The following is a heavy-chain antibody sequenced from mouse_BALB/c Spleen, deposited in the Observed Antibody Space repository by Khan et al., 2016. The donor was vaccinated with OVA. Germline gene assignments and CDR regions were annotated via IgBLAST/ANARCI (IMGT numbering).Heavy chain of an antibody. D-gene: IGHD1-1*01. V-gene: IGHV3-2*02. CDR1: GYSVTSNYA. J-gene: IGHJ4*01. Sequence: EVQLQESGPGLVKPSQSLSLTCTVTGYSVTSNYAWNWIRQFPGNKLEWMGYISYSGSTSYNQSLKSRISITRDTSKNQFFLQLNSVTTEDTATYYCARKNYYGYAVDYWGQGTSVTVSS. CDR3: ARKNYYGYAVDY. CDR2: ISYSGST.